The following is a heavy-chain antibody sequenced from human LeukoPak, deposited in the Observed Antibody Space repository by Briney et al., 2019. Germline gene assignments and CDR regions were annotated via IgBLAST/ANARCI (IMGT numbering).Heavy chain of an antibody. J-gene: IGHJ4*02. CDR3: ARDPSGDQGLDF. V-gene: IGHV6-1*01. CDR1: GDTVSSVRAA. Sequence: SQTLSLTCALSGDTVSSVRAAWYWIRQSPSRGLEWLGRTYYRSKWHNDYAVSVKSRITINADTSKNQFSLQLNSVTPEDTAVYYCARDPSGDQGLDFWGQGTLVTVSS. CDR2: TYYRSKWHN. D-gene: IGHD3-10*01.